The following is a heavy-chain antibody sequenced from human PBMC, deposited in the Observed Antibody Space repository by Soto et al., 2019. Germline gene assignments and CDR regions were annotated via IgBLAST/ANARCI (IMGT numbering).Heavy chain of an antibody. D-gene: IGHD4-17*01. CDR2: IYYSGST. J-gene: IGHJ4*02. CDR3: ARGTGVTTVTFDY. CDR1: GGSISSYY. V-gene: IGHV4-59*01. Sequence: PSETLSLTCTVSGGSISSYYWSWIRQPPGKGLEWIGYIYYSGSTNYNPSLKSRVTISVDTSKNQLSLKLSSVTAADTAVYYCARGTGVTTVTFDYWGQGTLVTVSS.